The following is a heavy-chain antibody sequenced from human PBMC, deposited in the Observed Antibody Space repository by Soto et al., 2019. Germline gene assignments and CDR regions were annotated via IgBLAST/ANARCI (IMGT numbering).Heavy chain of an antibody. Sequence: EVQLVESGGASVQRGGSLRLSCAASGFSFGDYWMSWVRQAPGKGLEWVAQMKKDGSEKYYVDSVKGRFTVSRDNSRNALYLQMNSLRAEDTAVYYCAKLGSGYYTGLYFDYWGQGTLVTVSS. D-gene: IGHD3-3*01. CDR1: GFSFGDYW. CDR3: AKLGSGYYTGLYFDY. V-gene: IGHV3-7*03. J-gene: IGHJ4*02. CDR2: MKKDGSEK.